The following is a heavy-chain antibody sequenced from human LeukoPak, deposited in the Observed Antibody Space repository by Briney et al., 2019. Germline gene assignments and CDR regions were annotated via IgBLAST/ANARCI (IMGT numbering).Heavy chain of an antibody. Sequence: GRSLRLSCAASGFTFSSYGMHWVRQAPGKGLEWVAVIWYDGSNKYYADSVKGRFTISRDNSKNTLYLQMNGLRAEDTAVYYCARDALGYSYGDYWGQGTLVTVSS. V-gene: IGHV3-33*01. CDR3: ARDALGYSYGDY. CDR2: IWYDGSNK. J-gene: IGHJ4*02. CDR1: GFTFSSYG. D-gene: IGHD5-18*01.